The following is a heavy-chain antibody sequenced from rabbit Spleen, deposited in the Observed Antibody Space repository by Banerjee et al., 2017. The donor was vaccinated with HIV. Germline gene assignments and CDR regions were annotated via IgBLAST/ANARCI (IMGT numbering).Heavy chain of an antibody. V-gene: IGHV1S40*01. D-gene: IGHD1-1*01. CDR1: GFTFSSNW. J-gene: IGHJ4*01. CDR3: ARGVVTSGWNNDL. Sequence: QSLEESGGDLVKPGASLTLTCTASGFTFSSNWICWVRQAPGKGLEWIACIDTNDGDTDYANWPKGRFTISKASSTTVTLQMTSLTAADTATYFCARGVVTSGWNNDLWGQGTLVTVS. CDR2: IDTNDGDT.